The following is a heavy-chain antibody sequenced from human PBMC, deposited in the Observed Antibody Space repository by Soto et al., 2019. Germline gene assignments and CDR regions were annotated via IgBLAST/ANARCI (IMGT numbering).Heavy chain of an antibody. CDR1: GYSFTSCW. Sequence: PGESLKISCKGSGYSFTSCWIGWVRQMPGKGLEWMGIIYPGDSDTRYSPSFQGQVTISADKSISTAYLQWSSLKASDTAFYYCARALGVPYSSSWYHGFDYWGQGTLVTVSS. CDR2: IYPGDSDT. CDR3: ARALGVPYSSSWYHGFDY. J-gene: IGHJ4*02. D-gene: IGHD6-13*01. V-gene: IGHV5-51*01.